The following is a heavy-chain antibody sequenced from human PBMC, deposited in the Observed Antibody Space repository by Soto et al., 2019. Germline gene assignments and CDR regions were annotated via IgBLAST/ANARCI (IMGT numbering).Heavy chain of an antibody. CDR1: GFTFSRYA. V-gene: IGHV3-23*01. Sequence: EVQLLECGGGLVQPGGSLRLSCAASGFTFSRYAMSWVRQAPGKGLEWVSTISGSGGSPFYADSVMGRFTISRDNSKNTLYLQMNSLTADDTAVQYCAKWRGQWDDDAFDIWVQGTMVTVSS. J-gene: IGHJ3*02. CDR3: AKWRGQWDDDAFDI. CDR2: ISGSGGSP. D-gene: IGHD1-26*01.